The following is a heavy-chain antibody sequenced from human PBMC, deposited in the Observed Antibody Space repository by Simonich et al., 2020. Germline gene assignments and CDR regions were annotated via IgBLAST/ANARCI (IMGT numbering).Heavy chain of an antibody. CDR3: ARDFRLQLVEIGTYYYYGMDV. D-gene: IGHD6-6*01. CDR2: ISSSGSTI. V-gene: IGHV3-48*03. Sequence: EVQLVESGGGLVQPGGSLRLSCAASGFTFSSYEMNWVRQAPGKGLEWVSYISSSGSTIYYADSVNGRLTIARENAKNARYLQMNSLRAEDTAVYYCARDFRLQLVEIGTYYYYGMDVWGQGTTVTVSS. J-gene: IGHJ6*02. CDR1: GFTFSSYE.